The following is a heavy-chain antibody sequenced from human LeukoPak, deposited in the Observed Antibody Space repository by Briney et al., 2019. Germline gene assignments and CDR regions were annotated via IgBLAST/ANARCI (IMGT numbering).Heavy chain of an antibody. V-gene: IGHV1-2*02. CDR1: GYTFTGYY. Sequence: ASVKVSCKASGYTFTGYYMHWVRQAPGQGLGWMGWINPNSGGTNYAQKFQGRVTMTRDTSISTAYMELSRLRSDDTAVYFCARSGRGTYFYFDLWGQGTLVTVSS. CDR2: INPNSGGT. CDR3: ARSGRGTYFYFDL. J-gene: IGHJ4*02. D-gene: IGHD1-26*01.